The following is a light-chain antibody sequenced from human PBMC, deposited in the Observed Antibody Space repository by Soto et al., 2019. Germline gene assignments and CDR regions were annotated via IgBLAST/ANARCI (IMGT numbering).Light chain of an antibody. CDR2: GAS. Sequence: EIVMTQSPATLSVSAGERATLSCRASQSVGRNLAWYQQKPGQAPRLLIYGASTRATDIPARISGSGSGSEFALSISSLQSHDSAVYYCQQFNTWPPATFGGGTRVEIK. V-gene: IGKV3-15*01. J-gene: IGKJ4*01. CDR3: QQFNTWPPAT. CDR1: QSVGRN.